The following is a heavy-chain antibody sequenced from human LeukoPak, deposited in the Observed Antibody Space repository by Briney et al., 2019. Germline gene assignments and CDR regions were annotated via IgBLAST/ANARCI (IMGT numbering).Heavy chain of an antibody. D-gene: IGHD3-22*01. Sequence: ASVKVSCKASGGTFSSYAIGWVRQAPGQGLEWMGGIIPIFGTANYAQKFQGRVTITADESTSTAYMELSSLRSEDTAVYYCARAAVYYDSSGYLLNDAFDIWGQGTMVTVSS. V-gene: IGHV1-69*13. CDR3: ARAAVYYDSSGYLLNDAFDI. J-gene: IGHJ3*02. CDR2: IIPIFGTA. CDR1: GGTFSSYA.